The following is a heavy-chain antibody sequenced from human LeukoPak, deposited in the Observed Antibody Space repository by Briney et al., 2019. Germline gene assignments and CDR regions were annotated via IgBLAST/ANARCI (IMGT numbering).Heavy chain of an antibody. D-gene: IGHD6-13*01. CDR1: GFTFSSYA. J-gene: IGHJ4*02. CDR3: ARGSIAAAGANDY. V-gene: IGHV3-30*04. CDR2: ISYDGSNK. Sequence: PGGSLRLSCAASGFTFSSYAMHWVRQAPGKGLEWVAVISYDGSNKYYADSVKGRFTISSDNSKNTLYLQMNSLRAEDTAVYYCARGSIAAAGANDYWGQGTLVTVSS.